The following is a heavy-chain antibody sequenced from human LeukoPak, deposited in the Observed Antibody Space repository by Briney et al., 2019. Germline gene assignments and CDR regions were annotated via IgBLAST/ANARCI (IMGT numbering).Heavy chain of an antibody. CDR1: GGSISSYY. CDR3: TRHDAVPVIGHGMGV. CDR2: IYYNGIT. D-gene: IGHD3-16*02. V-gene: IGHV4-59*08. Sequence: SGTLSLTCTVSGGSISSYYWSWIRQPPGKGLEWVGYIYYNGITNYNPSLESRVTISVDTSKNQFSQKLSSVTAADTAVYYCTRHDAVPVIGHGMGVWGQGTTVTVSS. J-gene: IGHJ6*02.